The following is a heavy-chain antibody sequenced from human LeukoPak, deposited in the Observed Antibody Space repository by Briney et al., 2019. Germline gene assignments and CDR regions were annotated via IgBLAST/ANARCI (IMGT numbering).Heavy chain of an antibody. D-gene: IGHD4-23*01. CDR3: AREFSGKNNWFDP. CDR1: GYTFTSYY. V-gene: IGHV1-46*01. Sequence: AAVKVSCKASGYTFTSYYMHWVRQAPGQGLEWMGIRNPSGGSTSYAQKFQGRVTMTSDMSTSTVYMELSSLSSADTAVYSGAREFSGKNNWFDPWVQGTLVTVSS. J-gene: IGHJ5*02. CDR2: RNPSGGST.